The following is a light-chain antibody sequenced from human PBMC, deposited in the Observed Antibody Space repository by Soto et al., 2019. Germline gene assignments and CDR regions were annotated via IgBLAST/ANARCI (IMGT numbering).Light chain of an antibody. Sequence: DIQMTQTPSTLSASVGDRVTITCRASQSISSWLAWYQQKPGKAPKLLIYDASSLESGVPSRFSGSGSETEFTLTISSLQPDDFATYYCQQYNSYSEYTFGQGTKLEIK. CDR3: QQYNSYSEYT. V-gene: IGKV1-5*01. CDR2: DAS. CDR1: QSISSW. J-gene: IGKJ2*01.